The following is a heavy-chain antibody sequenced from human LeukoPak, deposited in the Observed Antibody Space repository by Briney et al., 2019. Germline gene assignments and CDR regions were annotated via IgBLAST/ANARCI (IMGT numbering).Heavy chain of an antibody. Sequence: SETLSITCTVSGGSISSGSHYWSWIRQPAGKGLEWLGRIYTSGSTNYNPSLKSRVTISVDTSKNQFSLKLSSVTAADTAVYYCARGFDSGRKPNWFDPWGQGTLVTVSS. D-gene: IGHD1-26*01. V-gene: IGHV4-61*02. J-gene: IGHJ5*02. CDR3: ARGFDSGRKPNWFDP. CDR2: IYTSGST. CDR1: GGSISSGSHY.